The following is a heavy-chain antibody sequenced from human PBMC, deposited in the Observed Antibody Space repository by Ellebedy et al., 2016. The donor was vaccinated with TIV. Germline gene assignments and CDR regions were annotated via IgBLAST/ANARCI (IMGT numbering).Heavy chain of an antibody. CDR1: GGTFSSYA. CDR3: AADYGDYVVEN. CDR2: INPFRGIA. D-gene: IGHD4-17*01. Sequence: AASVKVSCKASGGTFSSYAISWVRQAPGHGLEWMGRINPFRGIANYAQKFQGRVTITADKSTSTDYMELNSRRYEDTSVYYCAADYGDYVVENWGQGTLITVSS. J-gene: IGHJ4*02. V-gene: IGHV1-69*04.